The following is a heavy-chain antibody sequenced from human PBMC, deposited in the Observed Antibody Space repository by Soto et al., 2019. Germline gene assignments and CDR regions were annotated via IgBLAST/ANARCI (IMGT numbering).Heavy chain of an antibody. V-gene: IGHV5-51*01. Sequence: GESLKISCKGSGYSFTSCWIGWVRQMPGKGLEWMGIIYPGDSDTRYSPSFQGQVTISADKSISTAYLQWSSLKASDTAMYYCARNPPIGDFWSGYFIQGYYGMDVWGQGTTVTVSS. CDR1: GYSFTSCW. J-gene: IGHJ6*02. CDR3: ARNPPIGDFWSGYFIQGYYGMDV. D-gene: IGHD3-3*01. CDR2: IYPGDSDT.